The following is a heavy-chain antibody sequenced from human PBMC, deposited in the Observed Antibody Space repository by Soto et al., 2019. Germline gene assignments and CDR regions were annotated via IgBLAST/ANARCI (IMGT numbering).Heavy chain of an antibody. D-gene: IGHD6-6*01. Sequence: GGSLRLSCAASGFTFSSYGMHWVRQAPGKGLEWVAVIWYDGSNKHYADSVKGRFTISRDNSKNTLYLQMNSLRAEDTAVYYCAREDTDSSSWDYWGQGTLVTVSS. CDR2: IWYDGSNK. J-gene: IGHJ4*02. CDR3: AREDTDSSSWDY. V-gene: IGHV3-33*01. CDR1: GFTFSSYG.